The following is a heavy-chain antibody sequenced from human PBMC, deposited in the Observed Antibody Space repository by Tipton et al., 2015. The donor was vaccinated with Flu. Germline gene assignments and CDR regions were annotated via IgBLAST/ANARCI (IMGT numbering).Heavy chain of an antibody. CDR3: ARDLGSRSWHRDFDQ. Sequence: GLVKPSGTLSLTCTVSGGSISSSSWWSWVRQPPGKGLEWIGEIYPSGSTNYNPSLKTRVTMSIDKSKNHFSLNLTSVTAADTAVYYCARDLGSRSWHRDFDQWGQGTLASVSS. J-gene: IGHJ4*02. CDR2: IYPSGST. D-gene: IGHD1-26*01. V-gene: IGHV4-4*02. CDR1: GGSISSSSW.